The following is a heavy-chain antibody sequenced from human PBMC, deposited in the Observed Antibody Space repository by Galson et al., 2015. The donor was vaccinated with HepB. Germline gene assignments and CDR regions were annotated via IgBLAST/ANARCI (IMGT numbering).Heavy chain of an antibody. CDR3: VKEMRSGYSYGYYFDY. CDR2: IYSGGST. D-gene: IGHD5-18*01. CDR1: GFSVSSKY. Sequence: SLRLSCAASGFSVSSKYMSWVRQAPGKGLEWVSIIYSGGSTYYADSVKGRFTISRDSSKNTVYLQINSLRAEDTAVYYCVKEMRSGYSYGYYFDYWGQGTLVTVSS. J-gene: IGHJ4*02. V-gene: IGHV3-53*01.